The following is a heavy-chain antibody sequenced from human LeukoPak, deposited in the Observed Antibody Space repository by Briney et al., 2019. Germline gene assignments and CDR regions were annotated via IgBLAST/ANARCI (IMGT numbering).Heavy chain of an antibody. CDR1: GFTFSNYW. J-gene: IGHJ4*02. D-gene: IGHD3-3*01. CDR2: IKQDGSET. CDR3: ARDFWGAYRVDFFDY. V-gene: IGHV3-7*01. Sequence: GGSLRLSCAAPGFTFSNYWMSWVRRAPGKGLEWVANIKQDGSETYYVDSVRGRFTISRDNARNSLYLQMNSLRAEDTAVYYCARDFWGAYRVDFFDYWGQGTLVTVSS.